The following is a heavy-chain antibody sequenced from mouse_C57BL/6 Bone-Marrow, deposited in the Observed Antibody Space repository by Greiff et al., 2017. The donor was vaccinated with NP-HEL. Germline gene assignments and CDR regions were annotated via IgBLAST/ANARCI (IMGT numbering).Heavy chain of an antibody. V-gene: IGHV14-4*01. D-gene: IGHD4-1*01. CDR3: TTPNRDGD. Sequence: VQLQQSGAELVRPGASVKLSCTASGFNIKDDYMHWVKQRPEQGLEWIGWIDPENGDTEYASKFQGKATITADTSSNTAYLQLSSLTSDDTAVFFLTTPNRDGDWGQGTTLTVSS. CDR2: IDPENGDT. J-gene: IGHJ2*01. CDR1: GFNIKDDY.